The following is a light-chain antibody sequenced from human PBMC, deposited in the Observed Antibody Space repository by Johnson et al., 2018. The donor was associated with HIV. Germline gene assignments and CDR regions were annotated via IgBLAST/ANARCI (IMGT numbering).Light chain of an antibody. V-gene: IGLV1-51*01. CDR3: GIWDSSVSAYV. CDR2: DNN. CDR1: SSNIGNNY. Sequence: QSVLTQPPSVSAAPGQKVTISCSGSSSNIGNNYVSWYQQLPGTAPKLLIYDNNKRPSGITDRFSGSKSGTSATLGITGLKTGDEADYYCGIWDSSVSAYVFGTGTKVTVL. J-gene: IGLJ1*01.